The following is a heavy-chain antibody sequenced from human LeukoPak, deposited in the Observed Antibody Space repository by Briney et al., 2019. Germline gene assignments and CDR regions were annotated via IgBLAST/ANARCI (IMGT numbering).Heavy chain of an antibody. V-gene: IGHV3-53*01. J-gene: IGHJ4*02. Sequence: GGSLRLSCAASGFTVSANFMSWVRQAPGKGLEWVSVLYTGGSTYYADSVKGRFTISRYDSKITLYLQMNSLRAEDTAVYYCARIPGTDYFDYWGQGTLVTVSS. CDR2: LYTGGST. CDR3: ARIPGTDYFDY. D-gene: IGHD1-20*01. CDR1: GFTVSANF.